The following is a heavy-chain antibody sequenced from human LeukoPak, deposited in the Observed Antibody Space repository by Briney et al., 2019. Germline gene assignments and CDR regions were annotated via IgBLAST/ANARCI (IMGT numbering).Heavy chain of an antibody. CDR2: TYYTSKWYN. CDR3: ARQYRSRPSYYYMDV. D-gene: IGHD6-13*01. V-gene: IGHV6-1*01. CDR1: GDSVSSNTAV. Sequence: SQTLSLTYAISGDSVSSNTAVWNWIRQSPSRGLEWLGRTYYTSKWYNDYAESVRGRITINPDTSKNQVSLQLNSVTPEDTAVYYCARQYRSRPSYYYMDVWGQGTTVTISS. J-gene: IGHJ6*03.